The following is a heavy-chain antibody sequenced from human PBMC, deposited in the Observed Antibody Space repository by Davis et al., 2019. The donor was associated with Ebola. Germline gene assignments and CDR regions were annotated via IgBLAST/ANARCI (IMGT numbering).Heavy chain of an antibody. CDR2: TSAYNGNT. CDR3: ARDGQRNQYYDVLTGYHYYSMDV. D-gene: IGHD3-9*01. V-gene: IGHV1-18*01. Sequence: ASVKVSCKASGYTFTSYGISWVRQAPGQGLEWMGWTSAYNGNTNYAQKTQGRVTITTDTSTSTAYMELRSLRSDDTAVYYCARDGQRNQYYDVLTGYHYYSMDVWGQGTTVTVSS. J-gene: IGHJ6*02. CDR1: GYTFTSYG.